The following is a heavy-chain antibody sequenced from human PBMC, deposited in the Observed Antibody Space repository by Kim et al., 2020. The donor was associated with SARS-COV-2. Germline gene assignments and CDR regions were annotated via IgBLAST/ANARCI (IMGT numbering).Heavy chain of an antibody. Sequence: GGSLRLSCAASGFTFTNAWMTWVRQAPGKGLEWVVRIKCIIDGETIEFAAPGKGGSNILRDDSIKTLYLQMNSLKKEDTAMYYCARDSQLDGGPLDYWG. V-gene: IGHV3-15*01. CDR1: GFTFTNAW. CDR2: IKCIIDGETI. J-gene: IGHJ4*01. CDR3: ARDSQLDGGPLDY. D-gene: IGHD3-16*01.